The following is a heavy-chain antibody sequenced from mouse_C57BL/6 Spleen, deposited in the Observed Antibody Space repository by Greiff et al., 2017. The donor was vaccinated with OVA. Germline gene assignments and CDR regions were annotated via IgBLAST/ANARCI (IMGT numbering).Heavy chain of an antibody. CDR2: IDPSDSYT. J-gene: IGHJ2*01. V-gene: IGHV1-69*01. CDR3: ARKVYDGYYYLDY. D-gene: IGHD2-3*01. Sequence: QVQLQQPGAELVMPGASVKLSCKASGYTFTSYWMHWVKQRPGQGLEWIGEIDPSDSYTNYNQKFKGKSTLTVDKSSSTAYMQLSSLTSEDSAVYYCARKVYDGYYYLDYWGQGTTLTVSS. CDR1: GYTFTSYW.